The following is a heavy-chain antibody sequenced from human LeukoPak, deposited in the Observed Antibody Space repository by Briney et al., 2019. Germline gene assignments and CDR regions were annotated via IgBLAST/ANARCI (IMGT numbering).Heavy chain of an antibody. J-gene: IGHJ4*02. Sequence: SETLSLTCTVSGYSISTGYYWGWIRQSPGKGLEWIGSIYVGGSTYYNPSLKSRVTISIDTSENQFSLRLSSVTAADTAVYYCARGGVSPFDYWGQGTLVTVSS. CDR3: ARGGVSPFDY. CDR2: IYVGGST. V-gene: IGHV4-38-2*02. CDR1: GYSISTGYY. D-gene: IGHD3-16*01.